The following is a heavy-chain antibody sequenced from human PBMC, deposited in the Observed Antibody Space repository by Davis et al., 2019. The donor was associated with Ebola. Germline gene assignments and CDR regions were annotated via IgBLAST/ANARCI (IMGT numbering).Heavy chain of an antibody. J-gene: IGHJ4*02. CDR1: GFTFSSYS. CDR3: ARDRVVRALGGFDY. CDR2: ISSSSSYI. V-gene: IGHV3-21*01. Sequence: GESLKISCAASGFTFSSYSMNWVRQAPGKGLEWVSSISSSSSYIYYADSVKGRFTISRDNAKNSLYLQMNSLRAEDTAVYYCARDRVVRALGGFDYWGQGTLVTVSS. D-gene: IGHD1-26*01.